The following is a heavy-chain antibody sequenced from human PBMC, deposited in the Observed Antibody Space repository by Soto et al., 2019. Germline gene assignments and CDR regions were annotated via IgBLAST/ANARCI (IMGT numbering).Heavy chain of an antibody. CDR3: AAFKLTAIWSQS. J-gene: IGHJ5*02. D-gene: IGHD3-10*01. Sequence: PVGSLRLSCATSGFTFTDYYMTCIRHAPGKWLEWLSYISTSGSTIFYADSVKGRFTISRDNAKNSLYLQMNSLRPEDTALYFCAAFKLTAIWSQSWGQATMVNVSS. CDR1: GFTFTDYY. V-gene: IGHV3-11*01. CDR2: ISTSGSTI.